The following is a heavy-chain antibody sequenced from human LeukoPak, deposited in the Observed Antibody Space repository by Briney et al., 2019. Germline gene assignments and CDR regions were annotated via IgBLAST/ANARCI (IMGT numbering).Heavy chain of an antibody. Sequence: GGSLRLSCAASGFAVSSNYMNWVRQAPGKGLEWVSVLYPDGRTYYADSVKGRFTISRDVSKNTLFLQMTGLRAEDTAVYYCAKAKGWYGEGYFDYWGQGTLVTVS. CDR2: LYPDGRT. V-gene: IGHV3-53*01. CDR3: AKAKGWYGEGYFDY. CDR1: GFAVSSNY. J-gene: IGHJ4*02. D-gene: IGHD3-10*01.